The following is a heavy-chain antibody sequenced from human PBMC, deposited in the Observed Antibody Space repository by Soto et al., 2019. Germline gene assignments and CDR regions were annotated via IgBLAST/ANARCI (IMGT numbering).Heavy chain of an antibody. J-gene: IGHJ4*02. CDR1: GGSISSYY. Sequence: KASETLSLTCTVSGGSISSYYWSWIRHPPGKGLEWIGYIYYSGSTNYNPSLKSRVTISVDTSKNQFSLKLSSVTAADTAVYYCARAAYYDSSGYYHTNFDYWGQGTLVTVSS. D-gene: IGHD3-22*01. CDR2: IYYSGST. CDR3: ARAAYYDSSGYYHTNFDY. V-gene: IGHV4-59*01.